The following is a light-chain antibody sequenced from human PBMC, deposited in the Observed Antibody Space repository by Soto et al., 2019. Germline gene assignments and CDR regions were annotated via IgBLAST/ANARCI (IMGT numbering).Light chain of an antibody. CDR1: QSVSSN. Sequence: EIFMTQSPSTLSVSPVEIATLSCRASQSVSSNLAWYQQKPGQAPRLLIYGASTRATGIPARFSGSGSGTEFTLTISSLQPDDFATYYCQQYNSYSWTFGQGTKVDIK. J-gene: IGKJ1*01. V-gene: IGKV3-15*01. CDR2: GAS. CDR3: QQYNSYSWT.